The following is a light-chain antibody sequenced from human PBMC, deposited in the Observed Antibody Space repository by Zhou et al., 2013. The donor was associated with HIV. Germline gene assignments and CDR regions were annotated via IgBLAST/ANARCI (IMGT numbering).Light chain of an antibody. CDR2: GAS. CDR3: QYYGNSPPVT. V-gene: IGKV3-20*01. CDR1: QSVTSNF. Sequence: EFVLTQSPGTLSLSPGERATLSCRTSQSVTSNFLAWYQQKPGQPPRLLIYGASNRATSIPDRLSGSGSGTDFTLTVSRLEPDDFAVYYCQYYGNSPPVTFGPGTKVDFK. J-gene: IGKJ3*01.